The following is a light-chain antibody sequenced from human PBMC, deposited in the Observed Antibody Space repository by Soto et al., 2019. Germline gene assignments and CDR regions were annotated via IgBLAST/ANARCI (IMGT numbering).Light chain of an antibody. CDR2: RNN. Sequence: QSVLTQPPSASGTPGQRVTISCSGSSSNIGSNYVYWYQQLPGTAPKLLIYRNNQRPSGVPDRFSGSKSGTSASLAISGLRSEDEADYYCSSYAGSNTHYVFGTGTKVTVL. CDR3: SSYAGSNTHYV. V-gene: IGLV1-47*01. J-gene: IGLJ1*01. CDR1: SSNIGSNY.